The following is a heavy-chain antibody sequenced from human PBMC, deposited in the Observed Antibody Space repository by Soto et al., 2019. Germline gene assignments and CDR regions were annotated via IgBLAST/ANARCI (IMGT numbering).Heavy chain of an antibody. V-gene: IGHV1-69*08. Sequence: QVQLVQSGPEVKKPGSSVKVSCKASGGSFSSIPWVRQAPGQGLEWMGRIIPILGTANHEQKFQGRVTITADKSTSTAYMELTSLRSEDTAVYFCAREGAGGALDTWGQGTLVPVSS. D-gene: IGHD1-26*01. CDR3: AREGAGGALDT. CDR1: GGSFSS. CDR2: IIPILGTA. J-gene: IGHJ5*02.